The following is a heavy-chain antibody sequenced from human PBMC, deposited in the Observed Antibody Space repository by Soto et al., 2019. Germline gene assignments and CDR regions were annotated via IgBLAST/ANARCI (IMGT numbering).Heavy chain of an antibody. CDR3: ARHYYDSSGYSPKRVIYYFDY. V-gene: IGHV4-39*01. CDR2: IYYSGST. J-gene: IGHJ4*02. Sequence: SETLSLTCTFSGGSIISSSYYWGWIRQPPGKGLEWIGSIYYSGSTYYNPSLKSRVTISVDTSKNQFSLKLSSVTAADTAVYYCARHYYDSSGYSPKRVIYYFDYWGQGTLVTVSS. D-gene: IGHD3-22*01. CDR1: GGSIISSSYY.